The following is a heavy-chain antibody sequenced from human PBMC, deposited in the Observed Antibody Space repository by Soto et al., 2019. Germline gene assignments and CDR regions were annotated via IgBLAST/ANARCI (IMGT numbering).Heavy chain of an antibody. CDR3: ARGSAFIGLDY. CDR1: GFTFNHYW. CDR2: IGTSGSYI. J-gene: IGHJ4*02. Sequence: GGSLRLSCAASGFTFNHYWMHWVRQAPGKGLEWVSSIGTSGSYIYDIDSVKGRFTISRDNTKDSLYLQMNSLRAEDTAIYYCARGSAFIGLDYWGQGTPVTVSS. D-gene: IGHD1-26*01. V-gene: IGHV3-21*01.